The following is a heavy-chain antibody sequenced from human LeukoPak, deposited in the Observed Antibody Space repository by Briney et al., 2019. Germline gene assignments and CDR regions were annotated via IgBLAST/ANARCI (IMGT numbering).Heavy chain of an antibody. J-gene: IGHJ4*02. D-gene: IGHD1-26*01. Sequence: SETLSLTCTVSGDITHYWGWIRQPPGKGLECIGSIYFSGSAYYNPSLRSQVTISLDTSKKQLSLKLNSVTAADTAVYYCARLGWELLHDYFDYWGQGTLVTVSS. CDR1: GDITHY. CDR3: ARLGWELLHDYFDY. V-gene: IGHV4-39*01. CDR2: IYFSGSA.